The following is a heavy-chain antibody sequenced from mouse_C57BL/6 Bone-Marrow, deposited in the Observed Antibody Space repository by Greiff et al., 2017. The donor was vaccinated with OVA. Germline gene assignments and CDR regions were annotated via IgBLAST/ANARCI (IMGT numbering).Heavy chain of an antibody. CDR1: GFTFSGYG. Sequence: EVQGVESGGGLVKPGGSLKLSCAASGFTFSGYGMHWVRQAPEKGLEWVAYISSGSSTIYYADTVKGRFTISRDNAKNTLFLQMTSLRSEDTAMYYCARLRWFDYWGQGTTLTVSS. V-gene: IGHV5-17*01. CDR3: ARLRWFDY. D-gene: IGHD1-1*01. J-gene: IGHJ2*01. CDR2: ISSGSSTI.